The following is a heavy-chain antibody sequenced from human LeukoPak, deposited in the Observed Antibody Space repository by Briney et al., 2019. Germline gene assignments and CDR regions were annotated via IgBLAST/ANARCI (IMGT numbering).Heavy chain of an antibody. J-gene: IGHJ3*02. CDR1: GGSISSSSYY. V-gene: IGHV4-39*01. Sequence: PSETLSLTCTVSGGSISSSSYYWGWIRQPPGKGLEWIGSIYYSGSTYYNPSLKSRVTISVDTSKNQISLKLSSVTAADTAVYYCARYGPVGPAAFDIWGQGTMVTVSS. CDR2: IYYSGST. CDR3: ARYGPVGPAAFDI. D-gene: IGHD4-17*01.